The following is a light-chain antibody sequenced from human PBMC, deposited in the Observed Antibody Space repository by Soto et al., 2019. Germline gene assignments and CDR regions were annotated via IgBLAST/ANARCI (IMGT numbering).Light chain of an antibody. J-gene: IGLJ1*01. V-gene: IGLV3-21*02. CDR3: QVWDYDTDHFV. CDR1: NIGSKS. CDR2: ADS. Sequence: SYELTQAPSVSVAPGQTARLGSGGDNIGSKSVHWYQQRPGQAPVLVVYADSDRPSGIPERFSGSNPGNTATLTISRVEAGDEADEYCQVWDYDTDHFVFGCGTKLTVL.